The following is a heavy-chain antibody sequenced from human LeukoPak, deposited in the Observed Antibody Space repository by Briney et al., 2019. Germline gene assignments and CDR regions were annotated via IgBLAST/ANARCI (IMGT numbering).Heavy chain of an antibody. CDR1: GGSISSYY. Sequence: SETLSLTCTVAGGSISSYYWSWIRQPPGKGLEWIGYIYYSGSTNYNPSLKSRVTISVDTSKNQFSLKLTSVTAADTAVYYCARVGVNSGYYYYFDYWGQGTLVTVSS. J-gene: IGHJ4*02. D-gene: IGHD3-22*01. V-gene: IGHV4-59*13. CDR3: ARVGVNSGYYYYFDY. CDR2: IYYSGST.